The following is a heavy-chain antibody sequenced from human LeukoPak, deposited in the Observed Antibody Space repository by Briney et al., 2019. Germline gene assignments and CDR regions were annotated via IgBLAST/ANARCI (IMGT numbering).Heavy chain of an antibody. J-gene: IGHJ4*02. CDR3: ARYIEAAGTFFDY. CDR2: IYPGDSDT. Sequence: GESLKISCKGSGYSFTSYWIGWVRQMPGKGLEWVGIIYPGDSDTRYSPSFQGQVTISADKSISTAYLQWSSLKASDTAMYYCARYIEAAGTFFDYWGQGTLVTVSS. CDR1: GYSFTSYW. D-gene: IGHD6-13*01. V-gene: IGHV5-51*01.